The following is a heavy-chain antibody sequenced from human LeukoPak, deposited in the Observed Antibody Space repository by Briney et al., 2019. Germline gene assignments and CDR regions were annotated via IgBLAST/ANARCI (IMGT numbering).Heavy chain of an antibody. CDR2: ISAYNGNT. CDR1: GYTFTSYG. CDR3: ASGYYDSSGYYPLDY. D-gene: IGHD3-22*01. V-gene: IGHV1-18*01. Sequence: GASVKVSCKASGYTFTSYGISWVRQAPGQGLGWMGWISAYNGNTNYAQKLQGRVTMTTDTSTSTAYMELRSLRSDDTAVYYCASGYYDSSGYYPLDYWGQGTLVTVSS. J-gene: IGHJ4*02.